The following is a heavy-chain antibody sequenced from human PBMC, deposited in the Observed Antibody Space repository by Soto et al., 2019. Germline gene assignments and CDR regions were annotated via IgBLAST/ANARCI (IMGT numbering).Heavy chain of an antibody. CDR2: ISYDGSNK. CDR3: AREGSSWYRGQYNWFDP. CDR1: GFTFSSYA. D-gene: IGHD6-13*01. J-gene: IGHJ5*02. V-gene: IGHV3-30-3*01. Sequence: GGSLRLSCAASGFTFSSYAMHWVRQAPGKGLEWVAVISYDGSNKYYADSVKGRFTISRDNSKNTLYLQMNSLRAEDTAVYYCAREGSSWYRGQYNWFDPWGQGTLVTVSS.